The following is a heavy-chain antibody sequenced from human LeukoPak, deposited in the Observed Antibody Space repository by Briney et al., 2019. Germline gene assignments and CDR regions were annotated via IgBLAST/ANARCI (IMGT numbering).Heavy chain of an antibody. J-gene: IGHJ3*02. CDR2: ISAYNGNT. CDR3: ARQGHFGIVVPAAPRGAFDI. D-gene: IGHD2-2*01. Sequence: GASVKVSCKASGYTFTSYGISWVRQAPGQGLEWMGWISAYNGNTNYAQKLQGRVTMTTDTSTSTAYMELRSLRSDDTAVYYCARQGHFGIVVPAAPRGAFDIWGQGTMVTVSS. V-gene: IGHV1-18*01. CDR1: GYTFTSYG.